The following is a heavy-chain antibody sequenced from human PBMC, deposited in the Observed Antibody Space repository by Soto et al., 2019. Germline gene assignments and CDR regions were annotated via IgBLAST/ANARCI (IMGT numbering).Heavy chain of an antibody. D-gene: IGHD6-19*01. CDR1: GGSISSYY. J-gene: IGHJ6*03. V-gene: IGHV4-59*08. Sequence: QVQLQESGPGLVKPSETLSLTCIVSGGSISSYYWSWIRQPPGKGLEWIGYIYYTGNTDYNPSLTSRLTISVDTSKNQFSLRLSSVIAADTAVYYCARHVAPAIAVAASPDYYYMDVWGKGTTVTVSS. CDR3: ARHVAPAIAVAASPDYYYMDV. CDR2: IYYTGNT.